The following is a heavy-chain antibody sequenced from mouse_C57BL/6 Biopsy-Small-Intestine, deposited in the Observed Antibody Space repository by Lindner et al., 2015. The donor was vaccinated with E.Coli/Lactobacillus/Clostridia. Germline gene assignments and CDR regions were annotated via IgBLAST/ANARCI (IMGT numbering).Heavy chain of an antibody. CDR2: IYPGDGDT. CDR1: GYEFSSSW. CDR3: ARTPNYYGRRYFDV. J-gene: IGHJ1*03. V-gene: IGHV1-82*01. Sequence: VQLQESGPELVKPGASVKISCKASGYEFSSSWMNWVKQRPGKGLEWIGRIYPGDGDTNYNGKFKGKATLTADKSSSTAYMQHSSLTSEDSAVYFCARTPNYYGRRYFDVWGTGTTVTVSS. D-gene: IGHD1-2*01.